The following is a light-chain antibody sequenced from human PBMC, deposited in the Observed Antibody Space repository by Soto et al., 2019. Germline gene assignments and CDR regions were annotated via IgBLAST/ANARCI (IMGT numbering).Light chain of an antibody. J-gene: IGKJ2*01. CDR2: TAS. V-gene: IGKV1-9*01. Sequence: IQLTQSPSSLSASVGDRVTITCRASQDINSYLAWYQQKPGKAPKLLIYTASTLQTGVPSGFSGAGSETDFTLTLNSPQPEDIATYYCQQLKCYPYTFVPGTKLEI. CDR1: QDINSY. CDR3: QQLKCYPYT.